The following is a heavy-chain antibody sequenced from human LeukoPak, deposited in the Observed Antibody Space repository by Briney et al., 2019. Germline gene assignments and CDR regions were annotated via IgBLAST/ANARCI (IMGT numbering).Heavy chain of an antibody. V-gene: IGHV3-48*04. CDR2: ISSSSSTI. J-gene: IGHJ6*04. CDR3: AELGITMIGGV. CDR1: GFTFSTYY. Sequence: GGSLRLSCAASGFTFSTYYMNWVRQAPGKGLEWVSYISSSSSTIYYADSVKGRFTISRDNAKNSLYLQMNSLRAEDTAVYYCAELGITMIGGVWGKGTTVTISS. D-gene: IGHD3-10*02.